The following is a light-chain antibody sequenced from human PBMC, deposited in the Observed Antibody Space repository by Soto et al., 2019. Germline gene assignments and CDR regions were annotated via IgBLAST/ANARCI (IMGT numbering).Light chain of an antibody. Sequence: DIQLTQSPSSLSASVVDRVTITCRVSQGISSYLNWYQQKLGKAPKLLIYDASNLETGVPSRFSGSGSGTDFTFTISSLQPEDIATYYCQQYDNLPLTFGGGTKVDIK. CDR1: QGISSY. V-gene: IGKV1-33*01. J-gene: IGKJ4*01. CDR3: QQYDNLPLT. CDR2: DAS.